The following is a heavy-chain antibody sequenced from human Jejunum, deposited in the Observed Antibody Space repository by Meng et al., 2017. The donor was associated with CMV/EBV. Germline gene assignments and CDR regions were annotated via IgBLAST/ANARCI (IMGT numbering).Heavy chain of an antibody. J-gene: IGHJ4*02. D-gene: IGHD6-6*01. CDR3: DASDY. CDR2: ITGSGSRT. Sequence: SLRLSCAASGFSFRNFDMSWARQAPGKGLEWVATITGSGSRTHYADSVKGRFTISRDNSKNTPYLQINSLRVEDTAIYYCDASDYWGQGTQVTVSS. V-gene: IGHV3-23*01. CDR1: GFSFRNFD.